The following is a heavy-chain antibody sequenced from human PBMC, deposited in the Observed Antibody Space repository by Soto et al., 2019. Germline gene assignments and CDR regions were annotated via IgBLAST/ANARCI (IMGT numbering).Heavy chain of an antibody. CDR1: GGSISSSNW. D-gene: IGHD5-12*01. CDR3: ARDRALGYQGTNYFDY. CDR2: IYHGGNT. V-gene: IGHV4-4*02. J-gene: IGHJ4*02. Sequence: SETLSLTCDVSGGSISSSNWWSWVRQPPGKWLEWIGEIYHGGNTNYNPSLKSRVTISVDKSKNQFSLRLSSVTAADTAVYYCARDRALGYQGTNYFDYWGQGTLVTVSS.